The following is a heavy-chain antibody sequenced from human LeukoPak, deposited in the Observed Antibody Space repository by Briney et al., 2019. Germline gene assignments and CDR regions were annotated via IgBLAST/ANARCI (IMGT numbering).Heavy chain of an antibody. CDR3: ARGLGSGWPYYFDY. J-gene: IGHJ4*02. CDR2: ISSSGSTI. V-gene: IGHV3-11*01. D-gene: IGHD6-19*01. Sequence: GGSLRLSCAASGFTISDYYMSWIRQAPGKGLGWVSYISSSGSTIYYADSVKGRFTISRDNAKNSLYLQMNSLRAEDTAVYYCARGLGSGWPYYFDYWGQGTLVTVSS. CDR1: GFTISDYY.